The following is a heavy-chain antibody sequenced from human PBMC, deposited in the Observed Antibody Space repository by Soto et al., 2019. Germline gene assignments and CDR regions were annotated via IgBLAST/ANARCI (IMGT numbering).Heavy chain of an antibody. CDR2: IYYSGST. Sequence: SETLSLTCTVSGGSISSGDYYWSWIRQPPGKGLEWIGYIYYSGSTYYNPSLKSRVTISVDTSKNQFSLKLSSVTAADTAVYYCARGQYCSGGSCYEVGWFDPWGQGTLVTVSS. CDR1: GGSISSGDYY. J-gene: IGHJ5*02. V-gene: IGHV4-30-4*01. D-gene: IGHD2-15*01. CDR3: ARGQYCSGGSCYEVGWFDP.